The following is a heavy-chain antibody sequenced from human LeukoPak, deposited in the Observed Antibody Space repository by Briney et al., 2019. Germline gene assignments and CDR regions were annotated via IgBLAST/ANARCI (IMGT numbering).Heavy chain of an antibody. CDR3: ARTTSFYGGKRKFGDY. J-gene: IGHJ4*02. D-gene: IGHD4-23*01. V-gene: IGHV4-34*01. CDR2: INHSGST. Sequence: SETLSLTCTVSGGSISSYYWSWIRQPPGKGLEWIGEINHSGSTNYNPSLKSRVTISVDTSKNQFSLKLSSVTAADTAVYYCARTTSFYGGKRKFGDYWGQGTLVTVSS. CDR1: GGSISSYY.